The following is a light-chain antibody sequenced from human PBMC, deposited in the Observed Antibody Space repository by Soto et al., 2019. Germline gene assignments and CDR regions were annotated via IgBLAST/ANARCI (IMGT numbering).Light chain of an antibody. V-gene: IGKV3-20*01. Sequence: EVVLTQSPGTLSLSPGERATLSCRASQSVSSSFVAWYQQKAGQAPRLLIYAASNRATGIPDRFSGSGSGTDFTLTISRLEPEDFAVYYCHQYVYSPRTFGQGT. CDR2: AAS. CDR3: HQYVYSPRT. CDR1: QSVSSSF. J-gene: IGKJ1*01.